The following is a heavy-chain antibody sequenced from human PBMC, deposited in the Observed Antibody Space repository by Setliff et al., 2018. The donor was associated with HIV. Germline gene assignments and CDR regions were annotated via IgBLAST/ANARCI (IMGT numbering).Heavy chain of an antibody. V-gene: IGHV3-23*01. J-gene: IGHJ3*02. CDR1: GFTFSGFA. D-gene: IGHD2-21*01. CDR2: ISGGGGSK. Sequence: GESLKISCAASGFTFSGFAMTWVRQAPGKGLEWISTISGGGGSKYYADSVKGRFSISRDNSKDMLYLQTDSLSAEDTAVYYCATFLRTGELSLFPDAFNMWGQGTLVTVS. CDR3: ATFLRTGELSLFPDAFNM.